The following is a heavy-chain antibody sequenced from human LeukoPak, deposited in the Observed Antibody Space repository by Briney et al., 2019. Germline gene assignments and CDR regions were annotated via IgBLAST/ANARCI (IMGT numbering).Heavy chain of an antibody. CDR1: GGSFSGYY. D-gene: IGHD4-17*01. J-gene: IGHJ1*01. V-gene: IGHV4-34*01. CDR2: INHSGST. Sequence: PSETLSLTCAVYGGSFSGYYWSWIRQPPGKGLEWIGEINHSGSTNYNPSLKSRVTISVDTSKNQFSLKLSSVTAADTAVYYCASVGGYGDYPLQHWGQGTLVTVSS. CDR3: ASVGGYGDYPLQH.